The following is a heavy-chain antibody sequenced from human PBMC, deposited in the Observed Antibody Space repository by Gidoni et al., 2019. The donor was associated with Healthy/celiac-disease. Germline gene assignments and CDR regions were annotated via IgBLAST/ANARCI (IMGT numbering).Heavy chain of an antibody. CDR2: MSGSGGST. CDR1: GFTFSSYA. CDR3: AKTPTLNIDF. V-gene: IGHV3-23*01. J-gene: IGHJ3*01. Sequence: EVQLLESGGGLVQPGGSLRLACAASGFTFSSYAMSWVRQAPGKGLEWVSVMSGSGGSTYYADSVKGRFTISRDNSKNTLYLQMNSLRAEDTAVYYCAKTPTLNIDFWGQGTMVIVSS.